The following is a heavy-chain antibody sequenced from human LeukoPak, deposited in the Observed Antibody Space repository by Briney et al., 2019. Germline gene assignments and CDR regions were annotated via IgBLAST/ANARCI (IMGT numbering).Heavy chain of an antibody. V-gene: IGHV3-48*01. D-gene: IGHD1-26*01. CDR2: ISSSSSTI. Sequence: GGSLRLSCAASGFTFSSYSMNWVRQAPGKGLEWVSYISSSSSTIYYADSVKGRFTISRDNAKNSLYLQMNSLRAEDTAVYYCARGFSGSFKKGFDYWGQGTLVTVSS. CDR1: GFTFSSYS. J-gene: IGHJ4*02. CDR3: ARGFSGSFKKGFDY.